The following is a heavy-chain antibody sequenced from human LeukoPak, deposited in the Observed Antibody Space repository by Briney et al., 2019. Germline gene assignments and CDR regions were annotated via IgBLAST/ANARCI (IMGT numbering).Heavy chain of an antibody. CDR1: GGSISSSSYF. CDR2: IFYSGST. CDR3: ARRVTSNWFDP. V-gene: IGHV4-39*07. J-gene: IGHJ5*02. D-gene: IGHD2-21*02. Sequence: PSETLSLTCTVSGGSISSSSYFWGWIRQPPGKGLEWIGSIFYSGSTYYNPSLKSRVTVSVDTSKNRFSLKLSSVTAADTAVYYCARRVTSNWFDPWGQGTLVTVSS.